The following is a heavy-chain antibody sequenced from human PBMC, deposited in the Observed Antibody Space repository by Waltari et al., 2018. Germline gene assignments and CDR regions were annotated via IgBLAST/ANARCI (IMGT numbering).Heavy chain of an antibody. Sequence: QVQLQESGPGLVKPSETLSLTCNVSGDYINSGSYFWSWIRQPAVEGLEFFGRIYKYGNTIYNPSLTGRLTITIDMSRNQFSLRLKSVTAADTAVYYCTRDPAGGIDVWGQGTLVTVSS. D-gene: IGHD3-16*01. CDR1: GDYINSGSYF. J-gene: IGHJ4*02. CDR2: IYKYGNT. CDR3: TRDPAGGIDV. V-gene: IGHV4-61*02.